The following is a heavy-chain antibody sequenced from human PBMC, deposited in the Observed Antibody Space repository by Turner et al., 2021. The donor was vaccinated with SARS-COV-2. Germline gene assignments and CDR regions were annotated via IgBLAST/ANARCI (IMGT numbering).Heavy chain of an antibody. CDR1: GFTFSSYE. J-gene: IGHJ5*02. CDR2: ISSSGSTI. V-gene: IGHV3-48*03. Sequence: EVQLVESGGGLVQPGGCLRLSCAASGFTFSSYEMNWVRQAPGKGLEWVSYISSSGSTIYYADSVKGRFTISRDNAKNTLYLQMNSLRVEDTAVYYCASQIHGGYYSNWFDPWGQGTLVTVSS. CDR3: ASQIHGGYYSNWFDP. D-gene: IGHD3-22*01.